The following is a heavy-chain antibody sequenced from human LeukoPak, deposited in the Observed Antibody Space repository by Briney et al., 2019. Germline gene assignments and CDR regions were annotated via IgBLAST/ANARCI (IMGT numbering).Heavy chain of an antibody. D-gene: IGHD6-19*01. J-gene: IGHJ4*02. Sequence: GGSLRLSCAASGFTFSSYGMHWVRQAPGKGLEWVAVIWYDGSNKYYADSVKGRFTISRDSSKNTLYLQMNSLRAEDTAVYYCARDGDAYSSGWLWGQGTLVTVSS. V-gene: IGHV3-33*01. CDR2: IWYDGSNK. CDR1: GFTFSSYG. CDR3: ARDGDAYSSGWL.